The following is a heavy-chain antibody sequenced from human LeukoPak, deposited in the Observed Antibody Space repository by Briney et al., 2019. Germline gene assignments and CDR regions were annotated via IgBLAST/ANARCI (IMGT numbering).Heavy chain of an antibody. Sequence: SETLSLTCTVSGGSISRYFWSWIWQPAGKGLEYLGRISSTGNTNYNPSLRSRVTMSVYTSKNQFSLNLRSVTAADTAVYYCARDRVHDSDYWGQGILVIVSS. J-gene: IGHJ4*02. V-gene: IGHV4-4*07. CDR2: ISSTGNT. CDR1: GGSISRYF. CDR3: ARDRVHDSDY. D-gene: IGHD2-21*02.